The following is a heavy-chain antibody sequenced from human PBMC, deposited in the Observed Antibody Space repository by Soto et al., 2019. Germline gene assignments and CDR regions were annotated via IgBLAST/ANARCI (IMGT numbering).Heavy chain of an antibody. D-gene: IGHD2-8*01. CDR1: GGSFSGYY. V-gene: IGHV4-34*01. CDR2: INHSGST. CDR3: ARNRNLVLMVYALVGWFDP. Sequence: QVQLQQWGAGLLKPSETLSLTCAVYGGSFSGYYWSWIRQPPGKGLEWIGEINHSGSTNYNPSLRIRVTISVDTSKNQFSLKLSSVAAADTAVYYCARNRNLVLMVYALVGWFDPWGQGTLVTVSS. J-gene: IGHJ5*02.